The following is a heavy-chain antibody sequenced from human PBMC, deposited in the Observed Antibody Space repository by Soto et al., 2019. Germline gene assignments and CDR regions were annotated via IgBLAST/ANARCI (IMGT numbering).Heavy chain of an antibody. D-gene: IGHD2-21*02. CDR1: GFNFSSYA. J-gene: IGHJ4*02. CDR2: ISGSGGST. CDR3: AKDTGYCGGDCSAATSPY. V-gene: IGHV3-23*01. Sequence: GGSLRLSCAASGFNFSSYAMSWVRQAPGKGLEWVSAISGSGGSTYYADSVKGRFTIARDNSKNTLYLQMNSLRAEDTAVYYCAKDTGYCGGDCSAATSPYWGQGTLVTVS.